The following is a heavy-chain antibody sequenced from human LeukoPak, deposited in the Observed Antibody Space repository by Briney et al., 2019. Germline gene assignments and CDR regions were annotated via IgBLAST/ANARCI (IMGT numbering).Heavy chain of an antibody. CDR1: GFTFSGYG. CDR3: AKDGQNHGMDV. J-gene: IGHJ6*02. CDR2: ISYDGSNK. D-gene: IGHD2/OR15-2a*01. Sequence: GRSLRLSCAASGFTFSGYGMPWVRQAPGKGLEWVAVISYDGSNKYYADSVKGRFTISRDNSKNTLYLQMNSLRAEDTAVYYCAKDGQNHGMDVWGQGTTVTVSS. V-gene: IGHV3-30*18.